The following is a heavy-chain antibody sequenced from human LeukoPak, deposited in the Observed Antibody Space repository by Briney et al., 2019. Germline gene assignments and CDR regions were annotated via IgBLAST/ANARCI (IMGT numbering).Heavy chain of an antibody. CDR1: GFTFSSYA. Sequence: PGGSLRLSCAASGFTFSSYAMSWVRQAPGKGLEWVSAISGSGGSTYYADSVKGRFTISRDNSKNTLYLQMNSLRAEDTAVYYCAKEGVDTAMVTYDAFDIWGQGTMVTVSS. V-gene: IGHV3-23*01. J-gene: IGHJ3*02. CDR2: ISGSGGST. D-gene: IGHD5-18*01. CDR3: AKEGVDTAMVTYDAFDI.